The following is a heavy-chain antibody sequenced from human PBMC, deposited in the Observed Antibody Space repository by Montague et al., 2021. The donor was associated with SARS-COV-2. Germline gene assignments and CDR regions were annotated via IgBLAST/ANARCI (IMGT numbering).Heavy chain of an antibody. CDR2: INHGGIT. D-gene: IGHD3-10*01. CDR1: GGSFSGYH. CDR3: ARLRDGVVPSPILGVGSYYSYYFIGV. J-gene: IGHJ6*03. Sequence: SETLSLTCAVYGGSFSGYHWNWIRQPPGKGLEWIGEINHGGITNYNPSLKSRLTISADTSKNQFSLKLTSVAAADTAVYYCARLRDGVVPSPILGVGSYYSYYFIGVGGKGTTVTVSS. V-gene: IGHV4-34*01.